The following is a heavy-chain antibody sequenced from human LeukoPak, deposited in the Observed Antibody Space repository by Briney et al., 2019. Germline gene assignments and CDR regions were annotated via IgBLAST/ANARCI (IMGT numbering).Heavy chain of an antibody. CDR3: ARGGRGSAAVVAPRSFDI. D-gene: IGHD3-22*01. CDR1: GFTVSSTH. J-gene: IGHJ3*02. CDR2: TYTGGNS. Sequence: GGSLRLSCAASGFTVSSTHMVWVRQAPGKGLEWVSVTYTGGNSYYAGSVKGRFIISRDTSKNTLYLQMNSLRAEDSALYYCARGGRGSAAVVAPRSFDIWGHGTMVTVSS. V-gene: IGHV3-53*01.